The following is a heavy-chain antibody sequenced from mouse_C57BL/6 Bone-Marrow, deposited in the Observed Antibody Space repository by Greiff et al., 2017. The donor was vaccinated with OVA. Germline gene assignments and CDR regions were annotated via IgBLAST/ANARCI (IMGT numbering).Heavy chain of an antibody. D-gene: IGHD2-4*01. CDR3: ARGGIYYDPYYAMDY. J-gene: IGHJ4*01. Sequence: QVQLQQPGAELVKPGASVKMSCKASGYTFTSYWITWVKQRPGQGLEWIGDIYPGSGSTNYNEKFKSKATLTVDTSSSTAYMQLSSLTSEDSAVYYCARGGIYYDPYYAMDYWGQGTSVTVSS. V-gene: IGHV1-55*01. CDR2: IYPGSGST. CDR1: GYTFTSYW.